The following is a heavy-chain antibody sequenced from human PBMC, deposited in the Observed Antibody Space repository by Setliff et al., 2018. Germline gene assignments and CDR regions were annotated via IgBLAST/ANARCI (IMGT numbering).Heavy chain of an antibody. V-gene: IGHV4-39*07. CDR2: INYYGSIFDDGTTYST. Sequence: SETLSLTCTVSGGSISNSTFYWGWIRQPPGKGLEWIGSINYYGSIFDDGTTYSTCYNPSLKSRATISIDTSKSQFSLKLSSMTAADTALYYCARNPDFLQYSFDLWGRGTLVTVSS. CDR1: GGSISNSTFY. CDR3: ARNPDFLQYSFDL. D-gene: IGHD5-12*01. J-gene: IGHJ2*01.